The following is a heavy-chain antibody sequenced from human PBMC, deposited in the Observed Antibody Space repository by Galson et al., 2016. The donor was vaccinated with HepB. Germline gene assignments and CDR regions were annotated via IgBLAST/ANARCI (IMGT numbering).Heavy chain of an antibody. CDR2: FDPELGET. J-gene: IGHJ4*02. CDR1: GYTLTDLS. Sequence: SVKVSCKVSGYTLTDLSMHWVRQAPGKGLEWMGGFDPELGETIYAQKFQGRVTMTDDTSVDTAYMELNSLKSEDTAVYYCSTARIIRRGVIVNPFDLWGQRTLVTVSS. D-gene: IGHD3-10*01. V-gene: IGHV1-24*01. CDR3: STARIIRRGVIVNPFDL.